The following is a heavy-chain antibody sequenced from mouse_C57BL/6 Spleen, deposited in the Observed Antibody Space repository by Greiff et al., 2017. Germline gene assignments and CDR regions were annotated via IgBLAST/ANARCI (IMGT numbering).Heavy chain of an antibody. Sequence: VQLQQSGPELVKPGASVKISCKASGYSFTGYYMNWVQQSPEKSLEWIGAINPSTGGTTYNQKFKAKATLTVDKSSSTAYMQLKSLTSEDSAVYYCARLITTVVETLDYWGQGTTLTVSA. CDR1: GYSFTGYY. CDR3: ARLITTVVETLDY. CDR2: INPSTGGT. V-gene: IGHV1-42*01. J-gene: IGHJ2*01. D-gene: IGHD1-1*01.